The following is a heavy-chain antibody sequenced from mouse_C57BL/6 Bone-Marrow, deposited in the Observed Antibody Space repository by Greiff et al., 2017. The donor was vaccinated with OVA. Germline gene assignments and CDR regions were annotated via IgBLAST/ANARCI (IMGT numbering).Heavy chain of an antibody. J-gene: IGHJ2*01. CDR3: ARVYYYGSSYPYYFDY. D-gene: IGHD1-1*01. CDR2: ISDGGSYT. V-gene: IGHV5-4*03. Sequence: EVKLVESGGGLVKPGGSLKLSCAASGFTFSSYAMSWVRQTPEKRLEWVATISDGGSYTYYPENVKGRFTISRDNAKNNLYLQRSHLKSEDTAMYYCARVYYYGSSYPYYFDYWGQGTTLTVSS. CDR1: GFTFSSYA.